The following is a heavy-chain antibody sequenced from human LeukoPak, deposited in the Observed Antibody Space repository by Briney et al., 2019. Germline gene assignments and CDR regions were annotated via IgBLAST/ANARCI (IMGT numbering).Heavy chain of an antibody. V-gene: IGHV1-2*02. J-gene: IGHJ4*02. CDR3: ARGPYTSSWAPYFDY. D-gene: IGHD6-13*01. CDR1: GDTFSGYY. Sequence: ASVKVSCKASGDTFSGYYIRWVRQAPGQRLEWMGWINPNSGDTNYAQKFQGRVTMTRDTSISTAYMEVTRLRFDDTAVYYCARGPYTSSWAPYFDYWGQGTLVTVSS. CDR2: INPNSGDT.